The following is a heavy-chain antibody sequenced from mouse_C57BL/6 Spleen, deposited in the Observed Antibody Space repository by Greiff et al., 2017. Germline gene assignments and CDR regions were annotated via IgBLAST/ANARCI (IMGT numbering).Heavy chain of an antibody. J-gene: IGHJ4*01. D-gene: IGHD2-4*01. CDR1: GFTFSNYG. CDR3: ARQGGSYDYFYAMDY. CDR2: ISSGGSYT. Sequence: EVMLVESGGDLVKPGGSLKLSCAASGFTFSNYGMSWVRQTPDKRLEWVATISSGGSYTYYPDSVKGRFTISRDNAKNTLYLQMSSLKSEDTAMYYCARQGGSYDYFYAMDYWGQGTSVTVSS. V-gene: IGHV5-6*02.